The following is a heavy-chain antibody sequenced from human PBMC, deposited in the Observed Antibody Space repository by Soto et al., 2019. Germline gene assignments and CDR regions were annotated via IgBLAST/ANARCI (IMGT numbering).Heavy chain of an antibody. CDR2: IYYSGST. CDR3: AGYPTVTTFFY. Sequence: PSETLSLTCTVSGGSISSSSYYWGWIRQPPGKGLEWIGSIYYSGSTYYNPSLKSRVTISVDTSKNQFSLKLSSVTAADTAVYYCAGYPTVTTFFYWGQGTLVTVSS. V-gene: IGHV4-39*01. D-gene: IGHD4-17*01. J-gene: IGHJ4*02. CDR1: GGSISSSSYY.